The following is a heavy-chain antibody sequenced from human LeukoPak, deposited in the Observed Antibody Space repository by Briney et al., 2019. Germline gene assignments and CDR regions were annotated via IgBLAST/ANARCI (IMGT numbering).Heavy chain of an antibody. Sequence: GASVTVSCKASGGTFSSYAIRWVRQAPGQGLEWMGGIIPIFGTANYAQKFQGRVTITADESTSTAYMELSSLRSEDTAVYYCARDRLMRVDGYNYFHSWGQGTLVTVSS. V-gene: IGHV1-69*13. CDR2: IIPIFGTA. D-gene: IGHD5-24*01. CDR3: ARDRLMRVDGYNYFHS. J-gene: IGHJ4*02. CDR1: GGTFSSYA.